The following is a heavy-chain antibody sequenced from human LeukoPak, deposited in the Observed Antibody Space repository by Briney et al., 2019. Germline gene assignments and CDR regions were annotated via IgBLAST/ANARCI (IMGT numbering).Heavy chain of an antibody. D-gene: IGHD3-10*01. V-gene: IGHV4-34*01. J-gene: IGHJ6*02. CDR3: ARGRYYGSYGMYV. Sequence: SETLSLTCAVYGGSFSGYYWSWIRQPPGKGLEWIGEINHSGSTNYNPSLKSRVTISVDTSKDQFSLKLSSVTAADTAVYYCARGRYYGSYGMYVWGQGTTVTVSS. CDR2: INHSGST. CDR1: GGSFSGYY.